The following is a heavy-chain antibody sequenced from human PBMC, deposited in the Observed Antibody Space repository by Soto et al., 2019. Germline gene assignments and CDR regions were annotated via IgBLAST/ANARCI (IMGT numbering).Heavy chain of an antibody. D-gene: IGHD6-25*01. CDR2: ISAYNGNI. CDR1: AYTFTNYG. Sequence: VQLVQSGGEVKKPGASVKVSCKASAYTFTNYGISWVRQAPGQGLEWMGWISAYNGNINYAQKFRGRVTMTTDTSTSSAYLEVRSLRSDDTAVYYCARSGSGWNLREFAAWGQGTLVTVSS. CDR3: ARSGSGWNLREFAA. V-gene: IGHV1-18*01. J-gene: IGHJ5*02.